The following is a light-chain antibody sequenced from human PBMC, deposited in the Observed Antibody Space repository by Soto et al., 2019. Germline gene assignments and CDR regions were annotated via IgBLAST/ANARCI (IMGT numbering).Light chain of an antibody. J-gene: IGKJ5*01. CDR1: ESVTTN. CDR3: HQYNHWPIT. Sequence: EMVMTQSPATLSVSPGERATLSCRASESVTTNLAWYQQKPGQAPRLLIYGASARATGIPARFSGSGSGTEFTLTISSLQSEDFAVYYCHQYNHWPITFGQGTRLDIK. V-gene: IGKV3-15*01. CDR2: GAS.